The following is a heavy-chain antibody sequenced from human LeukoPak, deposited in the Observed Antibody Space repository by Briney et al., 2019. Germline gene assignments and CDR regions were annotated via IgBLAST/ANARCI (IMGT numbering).Heavy chain of an antibody. D-gene: IGHD6-6*01. Sequence: ASVKVSCKASGYAFTTYGITWVRQAPGQGLEWMGIINPSGGSTSYTQKFQGRVTMTRDMSTSTVYMELSSLRSEDTAVYYCARSRKGTSSPVNAFDIWGQGTMVTVSS. J-gene: IGHJ3*02. V-gene: IGHV1-46*01. CDR1: GYAFTTYG. CDR2: INPSGGST. CDR3: ARSRKGTSSPVNAFDI.